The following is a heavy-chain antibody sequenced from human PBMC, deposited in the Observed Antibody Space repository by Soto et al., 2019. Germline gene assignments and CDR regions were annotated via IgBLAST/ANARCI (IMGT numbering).Heavy chain of an antibody. Sequence: ASVKVSCKASGYTFTGYYMHWVRQAPGQGLEWMGWINPNSGGTNYAQKFQGWVTMTRDTSISTAYMELSRLRSDDTAVYYCARYTGTGYCSGGSCYPKYYFDYWGQGTLVTVSS. D-gene: IGHD2-15*01. J-gene: IGHJ4*02. CDR1: GYTFTGYY. V-gene: IGHV1-2*04. CDR3: ARYTGTGYCSGGSCYPKYYFDY. CDR2: INPNSGGT.